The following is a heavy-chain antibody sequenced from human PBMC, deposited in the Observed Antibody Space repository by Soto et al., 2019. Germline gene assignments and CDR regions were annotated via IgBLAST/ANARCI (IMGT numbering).Heavy chain of an antibody. Sequence: QVQLVQSGAEVKKPGASVKVSCKASGYTFTSYGISWVRQAPGQGLEWMGWSSAYNGNPNYAQKLQGRVTMTTNTXTXTXXMELRILRSDDTAVYYCARDKKGVLHQLVHGWFDPWGQGTLVTVSS. D-gene: IGHD6-13*01. CDR1: GYTFTSYG. CDR3: ARDKKGVLHQLVHGWFDP. CDR2: SSAYNGNP. V-gene: IGHV1-18*01. J-gene: IGHJ5*02.